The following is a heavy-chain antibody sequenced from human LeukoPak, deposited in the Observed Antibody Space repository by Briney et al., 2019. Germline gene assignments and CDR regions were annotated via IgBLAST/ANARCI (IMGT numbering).Heavy chain of an antibody. CDR1: GYTFTSSD. V-gene: IGHV1-8*01. CDR3: ARGLIAAAGTGDYYYYMGV. CDR2: INPNSGNT. Sequence: ASVKVSCKASGYTFTSSDINWVRQAAGQGLEWMGWINPNSGNTGYAQKFQGRATMTRNTSISTAYMELSSLRSEDTAVYYCARGLIAAAGTGDYYYYMGVWGKGTTVTVSS. J-gene: IGHJ6*03. D-gene: IGHD6-13*01.